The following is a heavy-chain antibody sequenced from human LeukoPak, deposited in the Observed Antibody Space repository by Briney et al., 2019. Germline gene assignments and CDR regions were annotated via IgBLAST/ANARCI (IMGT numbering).Heavy chain of an antibody. J-gene: IGHJ4*02. CDR3: AGSRTGVGPPLGPLDY. V-gene: IGHV3-30*01. D-gene: IGHD1-14*01. CDR2: ISYDGSNK. CDR1: GFTFSSYA. Sequence: GRSLRLSCAASGFTFSSYAMHWVRQAPGKGLEWVAVISYDGSNKYYADSVKGRFTISRDNSKNTLYLQMNSLRAEDTAVYYCAGSRTGVGPPLGPLDYWGQGTLVTVSS.